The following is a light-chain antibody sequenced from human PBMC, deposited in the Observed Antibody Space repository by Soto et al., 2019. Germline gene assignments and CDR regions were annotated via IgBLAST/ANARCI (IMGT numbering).Light chain of an antibody. J-gene: IGLJ2*01. CDR3: SSYTPSSALGV. Sequence: QSVLTQPASVSGSPGQSITISCTGTSSDFGGYNYVSWYQHYPGKAPKLVIYEVSNRPSGVSNRFSGSKSGNTASLTISGLQAEDEADYYCSSYTPSSALGVFGGGTKVTVL. CDR2: EVS. V-gene: IGLV2-14*01. CDR1: SSDFGGYNY.